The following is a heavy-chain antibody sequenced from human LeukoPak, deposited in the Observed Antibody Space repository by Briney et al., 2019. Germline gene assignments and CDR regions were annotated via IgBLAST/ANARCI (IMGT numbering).Heavy chain of an antibody. CDR3: ARLTHRSSDAFDI. J-gene: IGHJ3*02. CDR2: INPSGGST. V-gene: IGHV1-46*01. CDR1: GYTFTSYY. D-gene: IGHD1-26*01. Sequence: ASVKVSCKASGYTFTSYYMHWVRQAPGQGLEWMGIINPSGGSTSYAQKFQGRVTMTRDMSTSTAYMELRSLRSDDTAVYYCARLTHRSSDAFDIWGLGTMVTVSS.